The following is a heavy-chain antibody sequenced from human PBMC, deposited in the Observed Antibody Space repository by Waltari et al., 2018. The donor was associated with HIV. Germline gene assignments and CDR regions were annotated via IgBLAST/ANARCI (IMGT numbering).Heavy chain of an antibody. Sequence: EVQLVESGGGLIQPGGSLRLSCAASGFTVSSNYMSWVRQAPGKGVEWVSVSYSGGSTYYADSVKGRFTISRDNSKNTLYLQMNSLRAEDTAVYYCARDGSGNWNYYFDYWGQGTLVTVSS. D-gene: IGHD1-7*01. J-gene: IGHJ4*02. CDR3: ARDGSGNWNYYFDY. CDR1: GFTVSSNY. CDR2: SYSGGST. V-gene: IGHV3-53*01.